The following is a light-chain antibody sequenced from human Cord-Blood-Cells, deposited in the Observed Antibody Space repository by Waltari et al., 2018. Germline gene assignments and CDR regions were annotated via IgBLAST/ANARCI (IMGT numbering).Light chain of an antibody. CDR3: QSADSSGTYVV. J-gene: IGLJ2*01. CDR1: ALPKQY. CDR2: KDS. V-gene: IGLV3-25*02. Sequence: SYELTQPPSVSVSPGQTARITCSGDALPKQYAYWYQQKPGQAPVLVIYKDSERPSGIPERFSGSSSGTTVTLTIMGVQAEDEADYYCQSADSSGTYVVFGGGTKLTVL.